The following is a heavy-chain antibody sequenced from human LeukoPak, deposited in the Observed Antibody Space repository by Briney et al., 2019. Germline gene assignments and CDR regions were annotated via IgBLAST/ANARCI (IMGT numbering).Heavy chain of an antibody. CDR3: AKSGRYGSGSPPGY. CDR2: IKEDGSEK. CDR1: GFIFTDYW. J-gene: IGHJ4*02. D-gene: IGHD3-10*01. V-gene: IGHV3-7*01. Sequence: GGSLRLSCAASGFIFTDYWMYWVRQAPGRGLAWVANIKEDGSEKNYVDSVKGRFTISRDNSKNTLYLQMNSLRAEDTAVYYCAKSGRYGSGSPPGYWGQGTLVTVSS.